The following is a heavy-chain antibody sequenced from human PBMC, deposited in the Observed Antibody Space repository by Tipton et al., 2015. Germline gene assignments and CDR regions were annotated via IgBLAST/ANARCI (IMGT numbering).Heavy chain of an antibody. CDR2: IHYSGAA. Sequence: TLSLTCTVSGGSINTGGYYWSWIRQHPGKGLEWVGYIHYSGAAHYNPSLKSRVTISVDTSKNQFSLKLSSVTAADTAVYYCAKDDAYVGSDAVDFWGQGTMVIVSS. V-gene: IGHV4-31*03. J-gene: IGHJ3*01. CDR1: GGSINTGGYY. CDR3: AKDDAYVGSDAVDF. D-gene: IGHD2-2*01.